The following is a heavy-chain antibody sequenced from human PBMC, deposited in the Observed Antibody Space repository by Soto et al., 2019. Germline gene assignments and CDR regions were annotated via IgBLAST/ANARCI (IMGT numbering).Heavy chain of an antibody. V-gene: IGHV4-4*02. D-gene: IGHD1-26*01. CDR2: IYHSGST. Sequence: PSETLSLTCAVSGGSISSSNWWSWVRQPPGKGLEWIGEIYHSGSTNYNPSLKSRVTISVDKSKNQFSLKLSSVTAADTAVYYCARVGWELRARWFDPWGQGTLVTVSS. CDR3: ARVGWELRARWFDP. J-gene: IGHJ5*02. CDR1: GGSISSSNW.